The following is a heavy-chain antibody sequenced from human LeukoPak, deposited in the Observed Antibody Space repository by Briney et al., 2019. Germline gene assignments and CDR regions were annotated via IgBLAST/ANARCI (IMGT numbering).Heavy chain of an antibody. D-gene: IGHD6-13*01. CDR3: ARVSSSNWYTPYFDC. V-gene: IGHV1-2*02. J-gene: IGHJ4*02. Sequence: ASVKVSCKASEYTFSTYYIYWVRQAPGQGLEWMGWINPTSGGTNYAQKFQGRVTMTRDTSISTAYMELSRLKSDDTAVYYCARVSSSNWYTPYFDCWGQGTLVTVSS. CDR2: INPTSGGT. CDR1: EYTFSTYY.